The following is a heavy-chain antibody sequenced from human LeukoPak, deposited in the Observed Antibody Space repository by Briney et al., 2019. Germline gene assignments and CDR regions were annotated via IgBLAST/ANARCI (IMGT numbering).Heavy chain of an antibody. CDR1: GFTFNIYA. CDR3: ARDLGQYYDTSDNWFDP. V-gene: IGHV3-30*02. D-gene: IGHD3-22*01. J-gene: IGHJ5*02. CDR2: IRYDGSYK. Sequence: GGSLTLSCAASGFTFNIYAMHWVRQAPGKGLEWVSFIRYDGSYKYYADSVKGRFTISRDNAKNTLNLQMNSLRAEDTAVYYCARDLGQYYDTSDNWFDPWGQGTLVTVSS.